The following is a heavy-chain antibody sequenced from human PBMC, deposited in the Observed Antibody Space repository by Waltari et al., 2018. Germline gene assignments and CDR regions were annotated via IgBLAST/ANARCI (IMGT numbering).Heavy chain of an antibody. J-gene: IGHJ6*02. D-gene: IGHD3-3*01. Sequence: EVQLVESGGGLVQTGRSLRLYCAASGFPFDDYAMPWVRQAPGKGLEWVSGSSLNSGSIGYADSVKGRFTISRDNAKNSLYLQMNSLRAEDTALYYCAGEQSGYYYYGMDVWGQGTTVTVSS. V-gene: IGHV3-9*01. CDR2: SSLNSGSI. CDR3: AGEQSGYYYYGMDV. CDR1: GFPFDDYA.